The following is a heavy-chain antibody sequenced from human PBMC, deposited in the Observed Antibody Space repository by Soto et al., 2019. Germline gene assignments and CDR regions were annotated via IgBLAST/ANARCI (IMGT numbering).Heavy chain of an antibody. CDR1: GATIRSDY. CDR2: IYDSERT. J-gene: IGHJ4*02. Sequence: SQTLSHNCAVSGATIRSDYWSWIRPIPGRGLEWIGYIYDSERTNYNPSLRSRVTISADTSKNQFSLKVRSVTAADTAVYHCARQWHYWGQGILVTVS. V-gene: IGHV4-59*08. CDR3: ARQWHY.